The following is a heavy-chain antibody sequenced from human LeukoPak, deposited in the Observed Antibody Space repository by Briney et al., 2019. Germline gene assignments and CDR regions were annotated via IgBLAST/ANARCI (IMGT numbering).Heavy chain of an antibody. J-gene: IGHJ2*01. Sequence: SGGSLRLSCAASGLTVSSNYITWVRQAPGKGLEWVSVIYSGGSTYYADSVKGRFTISRHNSKDTLYLQMNSLRAEDTAVYYCARYSRQYYFDLWGRGTLVTVSS. CDR1: GLTVSSNY. CDR3: ARYSRQYYFDL. D-gene: IGHD6-13*01. CDR2: IYSGGST. V-gene: IGHV3-53*04.